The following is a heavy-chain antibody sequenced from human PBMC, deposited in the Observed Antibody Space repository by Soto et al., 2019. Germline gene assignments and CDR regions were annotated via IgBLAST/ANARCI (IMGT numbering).Heavy chain of an antibody. V-gene: IGHV1-69*02. CDR2: IIPILGMA. CDR3: ARVKVVTSVWFDP. Sequence: QVQLVQSGAEVKKPGSSVKVSCKASGGTFSSYTISWVRQAPGQGLEWMGRIIPILGMANYAQELQGRVTITADKSTSTAYMELSSLRSEDTAVYYRARVKVVTSVWFDPWVQGTLVTVSS. D-gene: IGHD2-21*02. J-gene: IGHJ5*02. CDR1: GGTFSSYT.